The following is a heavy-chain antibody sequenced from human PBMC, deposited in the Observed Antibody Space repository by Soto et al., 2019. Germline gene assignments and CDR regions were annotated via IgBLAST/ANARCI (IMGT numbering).Heavy chain of an antibody. J-gene: IGHJ3*02. CDR2: IYPGDSDT. V-gene: IGHV5-51*01. Sequence: GESLKISCKGSGYSFTSYWIGWVRQMPGKGLEWMGIIYPGDSDTRYSPSFQGQVTISADKSISTAYLQWSSLKASDTAMYYCARSRYYYASSGYYYDHAFDIWGQGTMVTVSS. CDR3: ARSRYYYASSGYYYDHAFDI. CDR1: GYSFTSYW. D-gene: IGHD3-22*01.